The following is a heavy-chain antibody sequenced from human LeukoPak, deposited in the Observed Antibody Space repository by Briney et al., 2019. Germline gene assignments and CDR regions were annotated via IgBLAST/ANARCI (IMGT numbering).Heavy chain of an antibody. D-gene: IGHD2-15*01. CDR2: IKEDGSEK. Sequence: PGGSLRLSCAASGFTFSDYWMSWVRQAPGKGLEWVANIKEDGSEKYYVDSVKGRFTISRDNAENSLYLQMNSLRVEDTAVYYCARASRGIAANLCFDYWGQGTLVTVSS. V-gene: IGHV3-7*01. CDR1: GFTFSDYW. CDR3: ARASRGIAANLCFDY. J-gene: IGHJ4*02.